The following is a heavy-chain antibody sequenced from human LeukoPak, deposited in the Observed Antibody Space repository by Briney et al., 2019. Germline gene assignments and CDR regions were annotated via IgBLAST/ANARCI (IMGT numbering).Heavy chain of an antibody. Sequence: GSLRLSCAASGFTFSSYAMSWIRQPPGKGLEWIGYIYYSGSTNYNPSLKSRVTISVDTSKNQFSLKLSSVTAADTAVYYCARDDGDYGIDYWGQGTLVTVSS. J-gene: IGHJ4*02. CDR2: IYYSGST. D-gene: IGHD4-17*01. CDR1: GFTFSSYA. CDR3: ARDDGDYGIDY. V-gene: IGHV4-59*01.